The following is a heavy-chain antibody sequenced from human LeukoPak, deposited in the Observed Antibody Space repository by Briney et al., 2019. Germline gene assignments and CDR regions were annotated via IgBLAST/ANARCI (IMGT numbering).Heavy chain of an antibody. CDR3: ARGPPKYCSSTSCYARGYWFDP. CDR2: MNPNSGNT. J-gene: IGHJ5*02. V-gene: IGHV1-8*01. D-gene: IGHD2-2*01. Sequence: GASVKVSCKASGYTFTSYDINWARQATGQGLEWMGWMNPNSGNTGYAQKFQGRVTMTRNTSISTAYMELSSLRSEDTAVYYCARGPPKYCSSTSCYARGYWFDPWGQGTLVTVSS. CDR1: GYTFTSYD.